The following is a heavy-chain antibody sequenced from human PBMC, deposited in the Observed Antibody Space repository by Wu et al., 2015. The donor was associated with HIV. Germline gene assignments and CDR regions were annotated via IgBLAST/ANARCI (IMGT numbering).Heavy chain of an antibody. V-gene: IGHV1-8*01. CDR2: MNPNSGNT. CDR1: GYTFSAYD. CDR3: ARAASFFYDKHGYYRNWYFDV. Sequence: QVQLVQSETEMKKPGASLKVSCKASGYTFSAYDINWVRQAPGQGLEWVGWMNPNSGNTGYPQKFQGRVTMTRDTSISTAYMELSSLKSEDTAVYYCARAASFFYDKHGYYRNWYFDVWGRGTLVAVPS. J-gene: IGHJ2*01. D-gene: IGHD3-22*01.